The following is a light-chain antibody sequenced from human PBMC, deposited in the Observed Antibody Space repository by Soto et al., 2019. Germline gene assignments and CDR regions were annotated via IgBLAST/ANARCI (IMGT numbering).Light chain of an antibody. CDR2: FGY. CDR3: MQGLQDLT. V-gene: IGKV2-28*01. Sequence: DIVMTQSPLSLPVTPGERASISCRSGHILLYNNGYNYLDWYLQMPGQSPQLMIYFGYNRAPGVPDRFSGSGSGKDFKMKISRVEAEDVGVYYCMQGLQDLTFGQGTRLEIK. CDR1: HILLYNNGYNY. J-gene: IGKJ5*01.